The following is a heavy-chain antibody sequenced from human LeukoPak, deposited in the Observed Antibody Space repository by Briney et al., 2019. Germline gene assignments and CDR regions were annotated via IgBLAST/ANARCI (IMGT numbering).Heavy chain of an antibody. CDR3: ANGGSMIVVVINAAFDI. Sequence: PGGSLRLSCTASGFTFSSYAINWSRQAPGKGLELVSAGSCSGGSTYYADSVKSRFTISRDNSKNTLYLKMNSLRAEDTAVYYCANGGSMIVVVINAAFDIWGQGTMVTVSS. CDR1: GFTFSSYA. J-gene: IGHJ3*02. CDR2: GSCSGGST. V-gene: IGHV3-23*01. D-gene: IGHD3-22*01.